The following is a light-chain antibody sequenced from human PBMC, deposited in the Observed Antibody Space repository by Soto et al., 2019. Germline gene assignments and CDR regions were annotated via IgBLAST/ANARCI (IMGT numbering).Light chain of an antibody. CDR2: AAS. CDR1: QGISSY. V-gene: IGKV1-9*01. CDR3: LQLNSYPRT. Sequence: DIQLTQSPSFLSASVGDRVTITCRASQGISSYLAWYQQKPGEAPKLLIYAASTLQSGVPSRFSGSGSGTEFTLTITSLQPEDFATYFCLQLNSYPRTFGQGTKVEIK. J-gene: IGKJ1*01.